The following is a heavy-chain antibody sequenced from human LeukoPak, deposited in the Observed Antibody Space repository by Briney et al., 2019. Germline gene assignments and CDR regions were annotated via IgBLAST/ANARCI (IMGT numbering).Heavy chain of an antibody. CDR1: GVSISSSNSY. J-gene: IGHJ5*02. V-gene: IGHV4-39*07. Sequence: PSETLSLTCTVSGVSISSSNSYWGWIRQPPGKGLEWIGSIDYSGNTYYNASVKSRVTISIDSSKNQFSLKLRSVTAADTAVYYCARVVMGIWSGYFWFDPWGQGTLVTVSS. CDR3: ARVVMGIWSGYFWFDP. D-gene: IGHD3-3*01. CDR2: IDYSGNT.